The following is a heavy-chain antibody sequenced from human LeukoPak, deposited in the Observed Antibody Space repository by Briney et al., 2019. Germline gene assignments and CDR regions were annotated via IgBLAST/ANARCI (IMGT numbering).Heavy chain of an antibody. CDR1: GYTFTSYD. V-gene: IGHV1-2*04. D-gene: IGHD2-2*02. CDR2: INPNSGGT. J-gene: IGHJ5*02. Sequence: ASVKVSCKASGYTFTSYDISWVRQATGQGLEWMGWINPNSGGTNYAQKFQGWVTITRDTSISTACMELSRLRSDDTAVYYCARSHCSSTSCYNNWFDPWGQGTLVTVSS. CDR3: ARSHCSSTSCYNNWFDP.